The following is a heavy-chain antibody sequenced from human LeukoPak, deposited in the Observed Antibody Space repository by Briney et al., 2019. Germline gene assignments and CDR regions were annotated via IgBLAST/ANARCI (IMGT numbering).Heavy chain of an antibody. CDR3: ARDRGVVAARYYYYYYGMDV. D-gene: IGHD2-15*01. CDR1: GDSISSYY. Sequence: SETLSLTCTVSGDSISSYYWSWIRQPPGKGLEWIGYIYYSGSTNYNPSLKSRVTISVDTSKNQFSLKLSSVTAADTAVYYCARDRGVVAARYYYYYYGMDVWGQGTTVTVSS. V-gene: IGHV4-59*01. J-gene: IGHJ6*02. CDR2: IYYSGST.